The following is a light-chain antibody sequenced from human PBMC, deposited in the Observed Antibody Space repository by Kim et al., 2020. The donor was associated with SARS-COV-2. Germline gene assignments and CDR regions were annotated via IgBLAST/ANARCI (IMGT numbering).Light chain of an antibody. CDR3: SSYEGSRTV. CDR2: EVT. V-gene: IGLV2-8*01. Sequence: GQSFTISCTGATSTLDDFKYVSWYQQYPDSAPKLIIFEVTKRPSGVPDRFSGSMSGNTASLTVSALEVADEADYYCSSYEGSRTVFGTGTKVTVL. J-gene: IGLJ1*01. CDR1: TSTLDDFKY.